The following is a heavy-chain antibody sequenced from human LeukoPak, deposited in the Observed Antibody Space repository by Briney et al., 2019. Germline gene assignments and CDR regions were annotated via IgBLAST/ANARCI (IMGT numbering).Heavy chain of an antibody. J-gene: IGHJ4*02. CDR1: GFTFDDYA. Sequence: GGSLRLSCAASGFTFDDYAMHWVRQAPGKGLEWVSGISWNSGSIGYADSVKGRFTISRDNAKNSLYLQMNSLRAEDTALYHCAKDMSAVAVAGIDYRGQGTLVTVSS. D-gene: IGHD6-19*01. CDR2: ISWNSGSI. V-gene: IGHV3-9*01. CDR3: AKDMSAVAVAGIDY.